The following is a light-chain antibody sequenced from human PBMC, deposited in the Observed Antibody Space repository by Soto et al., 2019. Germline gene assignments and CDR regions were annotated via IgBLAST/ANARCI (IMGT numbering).Light chain of an antibody. CDR3: QPLNTYPGR. V-gene: IGKV1-9*01. CDR1: ESISNW. CDR2: AAS. Sequence: STLAETVGNRVIITCRASESISNWLAWYQQKQGKAPKLLIYAASTLQSGVPSRFSGSGSGTEFTFPLSSLQPEEFATHYCQPLNTYPGRFAEGTRLEIK. J-gene: IGKJ5*01.